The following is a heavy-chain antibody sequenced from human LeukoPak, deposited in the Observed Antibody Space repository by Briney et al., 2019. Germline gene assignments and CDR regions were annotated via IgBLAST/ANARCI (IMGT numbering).Heavy chain of an antibody. CDR1: GGSFSGYY. V-gene: IGHV4-34*01. Sequence: SETLSFTCAVYGGSFSGYYWSWIRQPPGKGLEWIGEINHSGSTNYNPSLKSRVTISVDTSKNQFSLKLSSVTAADTAVYYCARNSGSYYYYYGMDVWGQGTTVTVSS. D-gene: IGHD1-26*01. J-gene: IGHJ6*02. CDR3: ARNSGSYYYYYGMDV. CDR2: INHSGST.